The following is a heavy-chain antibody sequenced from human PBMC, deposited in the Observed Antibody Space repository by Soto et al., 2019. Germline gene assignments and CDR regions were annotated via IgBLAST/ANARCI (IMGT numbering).Heavy chain of an antibody. J-gene: IGHJ4*02. CDR3: ARRGHIAAAGTVSDY. CDR1: GGPFSGYY. Sequence: QVQLQQWGAGLLKPSETLSLTCAVYGGPFSGYYWSWIRQPPGKGLEWIGEINHSGSTNYNPSLKSRVTISVDTSKNQFSLKLSSVTAADTAVYYCARRGHIAAAGTVSDYWGQGTLVTVSS. V-gene: IGHV4-34*01. D-gene: IGHD6-13*01. CDR2: INHSGST.